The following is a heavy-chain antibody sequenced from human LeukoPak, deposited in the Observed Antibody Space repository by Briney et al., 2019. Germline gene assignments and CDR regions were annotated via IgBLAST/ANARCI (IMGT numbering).Heavy chain of an antibody. CDR2: VLYSGTT. V-gene: IGHV4-39*01. CDR1: GASISDSPYY. Sequence: SETLSLTCDVSGASISDSPYYWGWIRQSPGKGLEWIGSVLYSGTTHYNPSLKDRVSVSVDTSRNQFSLDLRSVTAADTALYYCARHDFGVYDFSAFDIWGQGTLIRVSS. D-gene: IGHD5/OR15-5a*01. CDR3: ARHDFGVYDFSAFDI. J-gene: IGHJ3*02.